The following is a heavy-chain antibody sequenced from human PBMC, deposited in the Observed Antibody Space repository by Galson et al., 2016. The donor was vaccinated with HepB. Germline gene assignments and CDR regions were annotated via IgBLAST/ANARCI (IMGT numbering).Heavy chain of an antibody. V-gene: IGHV3-9*01. D-gene: IGHD2-8*01. CDR3: IKESSNGGLDY. CDR1: GLTFKDKA. J-gene: IGHJ4*02. CDR2: ITWRSDGI. Sequence: SLRLSCAVSGLTFKDKAMHWIRQGPGKGPEWVSGITWRSDGIGYADSVKGRFTISRDNAKNSLYLQMDSLRVEDTAFYYCIKESSNGGLDYWGRGTLVTVSA.